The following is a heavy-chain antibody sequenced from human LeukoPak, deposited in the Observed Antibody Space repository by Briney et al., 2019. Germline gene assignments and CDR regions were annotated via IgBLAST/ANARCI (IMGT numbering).Heavy chain of an antibody. D-gene: IGHD2-15*01. Sequence: GESLKISCKGSGYSFTTYYIIWVRQMPGKGLEWMGIIYPGDSDTKYSPSFQGQVTFSADKSISTAYLQWSSLKASDIAMYYCARRSSAGAFDIWGQGTMVTVSS. CDR2: IYPGDSDT. CDR1: GYSFTTYY. CDR3: ARRSSAGAFDI. J-gene: IGHJ3*02. V-gene: IGHV5-51*01.